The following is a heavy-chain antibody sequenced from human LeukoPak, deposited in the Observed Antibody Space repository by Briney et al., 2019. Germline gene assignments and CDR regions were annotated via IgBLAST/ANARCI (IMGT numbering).Heavy chain of an antibody. V-gene: IGHV1-18*04. CDR1: GYTFTSYY. D-gene: IGHD2-8*01. Sequence: ASVKVSCKASGYTFTSYYMHWVRQAPGQGLEWMGWINLFNGNTKYAQDLHDRVTMTTDTSTSTAYMELRSLRADDTAVYYCARERSGRYCTDGVCYSYFDHYMDVWGEGTTVTVSS. CDR2: INLFNGNT. J-gene: IGHJ6*03. CDR3: ARERSGRYCTDGVCYSYFDHYMDV.